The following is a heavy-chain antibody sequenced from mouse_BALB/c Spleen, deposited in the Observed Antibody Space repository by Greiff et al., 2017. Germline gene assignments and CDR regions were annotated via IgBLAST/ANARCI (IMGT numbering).Heavy chain of an antibody. CDR3: AREDGILDYFAD. D-gene: IGHD2-1*01. CDR1: GYSITSGYI. V-gene: IGHV3-1*02. Sequence: ESGPDLVTPSPSLSLTCTVTGYSITSGYIWHWIRQYPGNKQEWMGYIPYSGRTNYNPSFKSRISITRDTSKNQYFLQLKSVTTEDTATEDCAREDGILDYFADWGQGTPLTVSS. J-gene: IGHJ2*01. CDR2: IPYSGRT.